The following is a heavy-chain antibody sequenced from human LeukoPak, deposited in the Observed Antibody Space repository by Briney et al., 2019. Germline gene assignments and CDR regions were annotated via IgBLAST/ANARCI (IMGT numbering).Heavy chain of an antibody. CDR1: GYTFTSFY. CDR2: INPSGGTT. CDR3: ARGPPHGVYSIVFDF. D-gene: IGHD4-17*01. V-gene: IGHV1-46*01. J-gene: IGHJ4*02. Sequence: ASVKVSCKASGYTFTSFYIYWFRQAPGQGLEWVGMINPSGGTTNYAQRFQGRVTMTRDSSTSTVYMELSSLRSEDTAVYFCARGPPHGVYSIVFDFWGQGTLVTVSS.